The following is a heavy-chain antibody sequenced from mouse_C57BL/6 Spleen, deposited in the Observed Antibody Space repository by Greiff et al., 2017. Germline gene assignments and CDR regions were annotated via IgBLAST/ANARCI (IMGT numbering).Heavy chain of an antibody. D-gene: IGHD2-3*01. CDR3: AREMGY. Sequence: VQLQQPGPELVKPGASVKISCKASGYTFTDYYMNWVKQSHGKSLEWIGDINPNNGGTSYNQKFKGKATLTVDKSSSTAYMELRSLTSEDSAVYYCAREMGYWGQGTTLTVSS. J-gene: IGHJ2*01. V-gene: IGHV1-26*01. CDR2: INPNNGGT. CDR1: GYTFTDYY.